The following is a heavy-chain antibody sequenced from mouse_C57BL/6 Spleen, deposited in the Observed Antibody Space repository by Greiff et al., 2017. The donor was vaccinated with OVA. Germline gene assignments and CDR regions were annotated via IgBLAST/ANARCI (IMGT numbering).Heavy chain of an antibody. CDR3: ARGGDYDKYCDV. CDR2: IYPGDGDT. CDR1: GYAFSSYW. Sequence: QVQLQQSGAELVKPGASVKISCKASGYAFSSYWMNWVKQRPGKGLEWIGQIYPGDGDTNYNGKFKGKATLTADKSSSTAYMQLSSLTSEDSAVYFCARGGDYDKYCDVWGTGTTVTVSS. V-gene: IGHV1-80*01. J-gene: IGHJ1*03. D-gene: IGHD2-4*01.